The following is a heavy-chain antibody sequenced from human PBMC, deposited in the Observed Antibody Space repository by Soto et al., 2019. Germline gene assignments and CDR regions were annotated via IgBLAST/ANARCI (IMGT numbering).Heavy chain of an antibody. CDR1: GFTFSSYA. J-gene: IGHJ4*02. CDR3: AKDRSAITIFGVVIATAGFDY. V-gene: IGHV3-23*01. Sequence: EVQLLESGGGLVQPGGSLRLSCAASGFTFSSYAMSWVRQAPGKGLEWVSAISGSGGSTYYADSVKGRFTISRDNSKNTLYLQMNSLRAEATAVYYCAKDRSAITIFGVVIATAGFDYWGQGTLVTVSS. CDR2: ISGSGGST. D-gene: IGHD3-3*01.